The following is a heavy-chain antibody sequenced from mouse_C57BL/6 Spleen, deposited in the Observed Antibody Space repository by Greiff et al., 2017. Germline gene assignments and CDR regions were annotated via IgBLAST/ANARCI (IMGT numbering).Heavy chain of an antibody. D-gene: IGHD2-1*01. CDR2: IDPSDSYT. CDR1: GYTFTSYW. J-gene: IGHJ4*01. CDR3: ARGIIYDGNYGAMDY. Sequence: VQLQQSGAELVMPGASVKLSCKASGYTFTSYWMHWVKQRPGQGLEWIGEIDPSDSYTNYNQKFKGKSTLTVDKSSSTAYMQLSSLTSEDSAVYYCARGIIYDGNYGAMDYWGQGTSVTVSS. V-gene: IGHV1-69*01.